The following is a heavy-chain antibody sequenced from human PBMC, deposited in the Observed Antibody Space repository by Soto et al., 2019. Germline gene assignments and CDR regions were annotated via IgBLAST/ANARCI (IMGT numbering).Heavy chain of an antibody. CDR1: GYSISSGYY. V-gene: IGHV4-38-2*01. CDR2: IYHTEIT. CDR3: AKGPYSNPFDY. Sequence: PSETLSLTCAVSGYSISSGYYWGLIRQPPGKGLEWIGSIYHTEITYYNPSLKSRITISLDTSKNQFSLKLNSVTAADTAVYYCAKGPYSNPFDYWGQGTLVTVSS. J-gene: IGHJ4*02. D-gene: IGHD4-4*01.